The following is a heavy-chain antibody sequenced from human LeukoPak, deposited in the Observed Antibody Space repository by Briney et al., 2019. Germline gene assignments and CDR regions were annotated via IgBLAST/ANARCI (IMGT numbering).Heavy chain of an antibody. Sequence: GGSLRLSCAASGFTFSSYGMHWVRQAPGKGLEWVAVIWYDGSNKYYVDSVKGRFTISRDNSKNTLYLQMNSLRVEDTAVYYCAREGRETVTYDYWGQGTLVTVSS. V-gene: IGHV3-33*01. CDR1: GFTFSSYG. D-gene: IGHD4-17*01. CDR3: AREGRETVTYDY. CDR2: IWYDGSNK. J-gene: IGHJ4*02.